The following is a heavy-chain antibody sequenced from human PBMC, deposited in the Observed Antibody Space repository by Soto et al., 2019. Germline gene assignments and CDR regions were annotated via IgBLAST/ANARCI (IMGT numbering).Heavy chain of an antibody. V-gene: IGHV4-59*01. D-gene: IGHD6-13*01. CDR3: ARGVPNPGYSSSWYDNWFDP. CDR2: IYYSGST. J-gene: IGHJ5*02. CDR1: GGSINDYY. Sequence: SETLSLTCTVSGGSINDYYWNWIRKPPGKGLEGLGYIYYSGSTNYSPALKSRVTISVDTSKNQFSLKVTSVTAADTAVYYCARGVPNPGYSSSWYDNWFDPWGQGTLVPVSS.